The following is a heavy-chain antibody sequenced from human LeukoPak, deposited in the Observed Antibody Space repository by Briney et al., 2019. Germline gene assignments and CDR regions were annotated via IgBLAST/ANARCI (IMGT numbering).Heavy chain of an antibody. J-gene: IGHJ3*02. D-gene: IGHD4-17*01. CDR3: AKRGTVTTSAFDI. CDR1: GFTFSSYA. Sequence: GGSLRLSCAASGFTFSSYAMSWVRQAPGKGLEWVSAISGSGGSTYYADSVKGRLTISRDNSKNTLYLQMNSLRAEDTAVYYCAKRGTVTTSAFDIWGQGTMVTVSS. CDR2: ISGSGGST. V-gene: IGHV3-23*01.